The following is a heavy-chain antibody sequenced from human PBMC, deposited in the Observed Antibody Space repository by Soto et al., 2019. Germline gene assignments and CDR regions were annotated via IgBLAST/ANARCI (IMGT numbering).Heavy chain of an antibody. J-gene: IGHJ5*02. Sequence: PGGALRLSCAACGVNFSSYSINWVRQAPWKGLEWVSTISDTGVGTFYAGSVKGRFTISRDNSKNTLYLQMHSLRADDSAIYFWAVGRHKTRRSNTWFDPCGRGTLVTCSS. V-gene: IGHV3-23*01. CDR1: GVNFSSYS. CDR3: AVGRHKTRRSNTWFDP. CDR2: ISDTGVGT.